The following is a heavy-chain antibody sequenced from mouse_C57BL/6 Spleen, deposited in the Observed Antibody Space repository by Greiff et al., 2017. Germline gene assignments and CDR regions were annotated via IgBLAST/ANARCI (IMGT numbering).Heavy chain of an antibody. J-gene: IGHJ3*01. V-gene: IGHV1-15*01. D-gene: IGHD2-4*01. CDR2: IDPETGGT. CDR3: TRLDYDYDWFAY. CDR1: GYTFTDYE. Sequence: QVQLQESGAELVRPGASVTLSCKASGYTFTDYEMHWVKQTPVHGLEWIGAIDPETGGTAYNQKFKGEAILTADKSSSTAYMELRSLTSEDSAVYYCTRLDYDYDWFAYWGQGTLVTVSA.